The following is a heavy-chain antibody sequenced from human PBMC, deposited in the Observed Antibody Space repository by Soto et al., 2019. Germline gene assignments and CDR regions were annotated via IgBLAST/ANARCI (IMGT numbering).Heavy chain of an antibody. V-gene: IGHV4-39*01. CDR3: ARTGRFLEWLCHYAMDS. CDR2: IYYSGST. Sequence: SETLSLTCTVSGGSVSSTNDYWGWNRQPPGKGLEWIGSIYYSGSTYYNPSLKIRVTISVDTSKNQFSLKLSSLTAADTAVYYCARTGRFLEWLCHYAMDSWGQGTTVTVSS. D-gene: IGHD3-3*01. CDR1: GGSVSSTNDY. J-gene: IGHJ6*02.